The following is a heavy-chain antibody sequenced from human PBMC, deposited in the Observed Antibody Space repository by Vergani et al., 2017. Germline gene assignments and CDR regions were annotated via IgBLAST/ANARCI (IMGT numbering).Heavy chain of an antibody. Sequence: QVQLQESGPGLVKPSQTLSLPCTVSGGSISSGSYYWSWLRQPAGKGLEWIGRIYTSGSTNYNPSLKSRVTISVDTSKNQFSLKLSSVTAADTAVYYCARGWHSGSYADYYFDYWGQGTLVTVSS. D-gene: IGHD1-26*01. CDR2: IYTSGST. J-gene: IGHJ4*02. CDR3: ARGWHSGSYADYYFDY. CDR1: GGSISSGSYY. V-gene: IGHV4-61*02.